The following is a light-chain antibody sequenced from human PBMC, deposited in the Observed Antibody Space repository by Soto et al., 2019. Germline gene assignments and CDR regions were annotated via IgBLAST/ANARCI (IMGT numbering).Light chain of an antibody. V-gene: IGKV1-13*02. CDR2: HAS. Sequence: AIKLTQSPSSLAASTGDRVTITCLASQGIDSGLAWSQQNPGKAPNLLIQHASSLESRIPSRFSGSASGTDITLTISSLQPEDFATSHFQQVNSYPFTFGGGAKLEI. CDR1: QGIDSG. J-gene: IGKJ4*01. CDR3: QQVNSYPFT.